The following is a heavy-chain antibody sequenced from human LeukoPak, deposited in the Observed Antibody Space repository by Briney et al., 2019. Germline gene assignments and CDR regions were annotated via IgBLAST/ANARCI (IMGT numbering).Heavy chain of an antibody. V-gene: IGHV1-2*02. CDR1: GYTFTGYY. CDR3: ARIQMGYNHADY. CDR2: INSNSGGT. D-gene: IGHD3-10*01. Sequence: ASVKVSCKXSGYTFTGYYMHWVRQAPGQGLEGMGWINSNSGGTNYAQKFQGRVTMTRDTSISTAYMELSRLRSDDTAVYYCARIQMGYNHADYWGQGTLVTVSS. J-gene: IGHJ4*02.